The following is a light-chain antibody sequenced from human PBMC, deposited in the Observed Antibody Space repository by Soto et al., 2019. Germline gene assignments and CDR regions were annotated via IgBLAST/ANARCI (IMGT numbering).Light chain of an antibody. CDR3: SSYTGTSTLVV. CDR1: SSDVGGYNY. CDR2: AVS. Sequence: QSALTQPASVSGSPGQSLTISCTGTSSDVGGYNYVSWYPHHPDKAPKLMIYAVSNRPSGVSNRFSGSKSGNTASLTISGLQAEDEADYYCSSYTGTSTLVVFGGGTKLTVL. J-gene: IGLJ2*01. V-gene: IGLV2-14*03.